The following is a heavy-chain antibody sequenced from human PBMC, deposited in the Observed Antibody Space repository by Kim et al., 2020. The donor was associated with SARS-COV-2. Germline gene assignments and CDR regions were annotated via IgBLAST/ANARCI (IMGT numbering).Heavy chain of an antibody. D-gene: IGHD4-4*01. CDR3: ARDHHRMSTVNFDY. CDR2: ISGYIGLT. J-gene: IGHJ4*02. Sequence: GGSLRLSCVGSGFTFSTYAMSWVRQAPGRGLEWVSGISGYIGLTYYAESVKGRFTISRDNSKSTLYLQMNSLRAEDTGKYYCARDHHRMSTVNFDYWGPGT. V-gene: IGHV3-23*01. CDR1: GFTFSTYA.